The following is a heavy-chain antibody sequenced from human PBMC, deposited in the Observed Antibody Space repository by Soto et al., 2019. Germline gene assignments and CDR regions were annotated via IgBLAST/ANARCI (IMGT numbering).Heavy chain of an antibody. CDR2: IYYSGST. V-gene: IGHV4-61*01. CDR3: ARSAGGYCSGGSCYPVEY. Sequence: SETLSLTCTVSGGSVSSGSYYWSWIRQPPGKGLEWIGYIYYSGSTNYNPSLKSRVTISVDTSKNQFSLKLSSVTAADTAVYYCARSAGGYCSGGSCYPVEYWGQGTLVTVSS. J-gene: IGHJ4*02. D-gene: IGHD2-15*01. CDR1: GGSVSSGSYY.